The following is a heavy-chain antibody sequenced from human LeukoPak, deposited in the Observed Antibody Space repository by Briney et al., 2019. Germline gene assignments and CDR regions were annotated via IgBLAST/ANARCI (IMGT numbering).Heavy chain of an antibody. D-gene: IGHD6-19*01. J-gene: IGHJ5*02. Sequence: SQTLSLTCAVSGGSISSGGYSWSWIRQPPGKGLEWIGYIYHSGSTYYNPSLKSQVTISVDRSKNQFSLKLSSVPAADTAVYYCARRDSSGWTNWFDPWGQGTLVTVSS. CDR3: ARRDSSGWTNWFDP. CDR2: IYHSGST. V-gene: IGHV4-30-2*01. CDR1: GGSISSGGYS.